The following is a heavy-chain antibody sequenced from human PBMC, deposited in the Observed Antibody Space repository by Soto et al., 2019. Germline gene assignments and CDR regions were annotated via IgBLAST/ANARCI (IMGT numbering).Heavy chain of an antibody. CDR1: GYTFTSYG. D-gene: IGHD5-18*01. CDR2: ISAYNGNT. V-gene: IGHV1-18*04. CDR3: ARGPYMWIQLRDFDI. Sequence: ASVKVSCKASGYTFTSYGISWVRQAPGQGLEWMGWISAYNGNTNYAQKLQGRVTMTTDTSTSTAYMELRSLRSDDTAVYYCARGPYMWIQLRDFDIWGQGTMVTVSS. J-gene: IGHJ3*02.